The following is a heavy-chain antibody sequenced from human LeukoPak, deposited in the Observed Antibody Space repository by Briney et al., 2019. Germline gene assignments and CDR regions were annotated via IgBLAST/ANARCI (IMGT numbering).Heavy chain of an antibody. J-gene: IGHJ6*02. Sequence: SETLSLTCAVYGGSFSDYYWSWIRQPPGKGLEWIGEINHSGSTNYNPSLKSRVTISVDTSKNQFSLKLSSVTAADTAVYYCARLKRRITMVRGALDVWGQGTTVTVSS. CDR2: INHSGST. V-gene: IGHV4-34*01. CDR3: ARLKRRITMVRGALDV. CDR1: GGSFSDYY. D-gene: IGHD3-10*01.